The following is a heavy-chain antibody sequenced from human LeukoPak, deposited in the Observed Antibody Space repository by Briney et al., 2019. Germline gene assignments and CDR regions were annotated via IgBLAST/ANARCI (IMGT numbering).Heavy chain of an antibody. CDR2: IYSSGIT. Sequence: PSQTLSLTCTVSGGSISSGSYYWSWIRQPAGKGLEWIGRIYSSGITNYNPSLKSRVTISVDTSKNQFSLKLGSVTAADTAVYYCARVARCTSCFDVDYWGQGTLVTVSS. J-gene: IGHJ4*02. V-gene: IGHV4-61*02. CDR1: GGSISSGSYY. D-gene: IGHD2-2*01. CDR3: ARVARCTSCFDVDY.